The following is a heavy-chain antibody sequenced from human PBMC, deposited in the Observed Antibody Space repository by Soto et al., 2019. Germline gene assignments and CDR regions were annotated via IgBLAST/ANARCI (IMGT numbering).Heavy chain of an antibody. V-gene: IGHV4-4*07. CDR3: ARAAYEILTGSYAMDV. D-gene: IGHD3-9*01. Sequence: QVQLQESGPGLVKPSETLSLTCTVSGDSLGNYYWFWIRQPVGKGLEWIGRVSSSGNTNASPTLTRRASMSIDTSRTQCSLRLRSVTAADTAVYYCARAAYEILTGSYAMDVWGQGTPVSVSS. CDR1: GDSLGNYY. CDR2: VSSSGNT. J-gene: IGHJ6*02.